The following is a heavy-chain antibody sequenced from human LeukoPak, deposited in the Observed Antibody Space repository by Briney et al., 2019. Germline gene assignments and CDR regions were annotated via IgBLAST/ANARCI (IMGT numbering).Heavy chain of an antibody. CDR1: GYTFTSYY. D-gene: IGHD2-15*01. V-gene: IGHV1-46*01. CDR2: INPSGGST. CDR3: ARSVVVAATEPSYYFDY. J-gene: IGHJ4*02. Sequence: ASVKVSCKASGYTFTSYYMHWVRQAPGQGLEWMGIINPSGGSTSYAQKLQGRVTMTTDTSTSTAYMELRSLRSDDTAVYYCARSVVVAATEPSYYFDYWGQGTLVTVSS.